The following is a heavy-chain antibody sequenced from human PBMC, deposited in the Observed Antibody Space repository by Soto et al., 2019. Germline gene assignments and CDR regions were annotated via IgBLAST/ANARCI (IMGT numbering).Heavy chain of an antibody. CDR3: AKDDNGGITRWSRFDP. J-gene: IGHJ5*02. D-gene: IGHD2-15*01. CDR1: GFTFSGYA. V-gene: IGHV3-23*01. Sequence: EVQLLESGGGLVQPGGSLRLSCVASGFTFSGYAMSWVRQAPGKGLEWVSHISNTGGNTYYADSMKGRFTISRDNSKNTLYLQLNSLSAEDTAVYFCAKDDNGGITRWSRFDPWGQGTLVTVSS. CDR2: ISNTGGNT.